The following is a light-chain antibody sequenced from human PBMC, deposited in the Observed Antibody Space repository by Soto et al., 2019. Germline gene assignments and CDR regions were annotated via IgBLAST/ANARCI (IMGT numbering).Light chain of an antibody. V-gene: IGKV3-20*01. Sequence: EIVLTQSPGTLSLSPGERATLSCRASQSVSSNYLAWYQQKPGQAPRLLIYGASSRATGIPARFSGSGSGTDFTLTISRLEPEDFAVYYCQQYARAPLTFGGGTKVEIK. CDR1: QSVSSNY. CDR3: QQYARAPLT. J-gene: IGKJ4*01. CDR2: GAS.